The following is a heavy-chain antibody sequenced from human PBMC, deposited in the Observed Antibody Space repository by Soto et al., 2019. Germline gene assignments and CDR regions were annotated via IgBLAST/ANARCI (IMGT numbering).Heavy chain of an antibody. J-gene: IGHJ3*02. Sequence: PSETLSLTCTVSGGSISSYYWSWIRQPPGKGLEWIGYIYYSGSTNYNPSLKSRVTISVDTSKNQFSLKLSSVTAADTAVYYCARESPYYDILAPNAFDIWGQGXMVTV. CDR3: ARESPYYDILAPNAFDI. V-gene: IGHV4-59*01. CDR1: GGSISSYY. CDR2: IYYSGST. D-gene: IGHD3-9*01.